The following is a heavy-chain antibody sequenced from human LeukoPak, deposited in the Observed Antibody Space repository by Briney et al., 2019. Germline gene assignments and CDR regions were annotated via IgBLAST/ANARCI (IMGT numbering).Heavy chain of an antibody. CDR2: INHSGST. Sequence: SETLSLTCAVYGGSFSGYYWSWIRQPPGKGLEWIGEINHSGSTNYNPSLKSRVTISVDTSKNQFSLKLSSVTVADTAVYYCARGEGTLDYWGQGTLVTVSS. CDR1: GGSFSGYY. J-gene: IGHJ4*02. CDR3: ARGEGTLDY. D-gene: IGHD1-7*01. V-gene: IGHV4-34*01.